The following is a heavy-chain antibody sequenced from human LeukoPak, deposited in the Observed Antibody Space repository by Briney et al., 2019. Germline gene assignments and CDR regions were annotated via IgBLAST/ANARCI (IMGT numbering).Heavy chain of an antibody. CDR1: GYTLTEIS. D-gene: IGHD6-13*01. J-gene: IGHJ4*02. CDR2: FDPEDGET. CDR3: ATAYPPSSSWYYFDY. Sequence: ASVKVSCKVSGYTLTEISMHWVRQAPGKGLEWMGGFDPEDGETIYAQKFQGRVTMTEDTSTDTAYMELSSLRSEDTAVYYCATAYPPSSSWYYFDYWGQGTLVTVSS. V-gene: IGHV1-24*01.